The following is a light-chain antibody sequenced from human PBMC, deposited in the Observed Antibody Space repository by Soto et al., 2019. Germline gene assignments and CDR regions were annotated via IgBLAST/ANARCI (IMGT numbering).Light chain of an antibody. CDR3: QSYDTTRLSSI. CDR2: DNI. V-gene: IGLV1-40*01. J-gene: IGLJ2*01. Sequence: QAVVTQPPSVSGAPGQRVTISCTGSSSNIGAGYDVHWYQQHPGTAPKLLIYDNINRPSGVPDRFYGSKSGTSASLAITGLQAEDEADYYCQSYDTTRLSSIFGGGTKLTVL. CDR1: SSNIGAGYD.